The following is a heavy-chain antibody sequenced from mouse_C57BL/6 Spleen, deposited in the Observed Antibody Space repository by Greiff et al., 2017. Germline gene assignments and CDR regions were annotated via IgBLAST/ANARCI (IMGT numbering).Heavy chain of an antibody. J-gene: IGHJ1*03. CDR1: GYTFTSYW. CDR2: IDPSDSET. Sequence: VQLQQPGAELVRPGSSVKLSCKASGYTFTSYWMHWVKQRPIQGLEWIGNIDPSDSETHYNQKFKDKATLTVDKSSSTAYMQLSSLTSEDSAVYYCASLTTDWYFDVWGTGTTVTVSS. CDR3: ASLTTDWYFDV. D-gene: IGHD1-1*01. V-gene: IGHV1-52*01.